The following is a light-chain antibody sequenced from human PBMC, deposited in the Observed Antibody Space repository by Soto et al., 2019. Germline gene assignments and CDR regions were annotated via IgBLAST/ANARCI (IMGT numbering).Light chain of an antibody. V-gene: IGLV2-14*01. CDR2: DVS. Sequence: QSALTQPAYVSGSPGQSITISCTGTSSDVGGYNYVSWYQQHPGKAPKLMIYDVSNRPSGVSNRFSGSKSGNTASLTISGLQAEDEADYYCSSYTMCSLVFGGGTKLTVL. CDR1: SSDVGGYNY. CDR3: SSYTMCSLV. J-gene: IGLJ2*01.